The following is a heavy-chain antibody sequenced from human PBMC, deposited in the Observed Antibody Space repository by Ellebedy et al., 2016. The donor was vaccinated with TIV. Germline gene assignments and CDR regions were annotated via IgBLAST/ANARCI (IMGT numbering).Heavy chain of an antibody. V-gene: IGHV3-48*04. J-gene: IGHJ5*02. CDR3: AISITLVRGVSGLGWFDP. CDR1: GFTFNNFG. CDR2: ISSSGSTI. D-gene: IGHD3-10*01. Sequence: PGGSLRLSCAASGFTFNNFGMNWVRQAPGKGLEWISYISSSGSTIYYADSVKGRFTISRNNANNSLYLQMNSLRAEDTAVYYCAISITLVRGVSGLGWFDPWGQGTPVTVSS.